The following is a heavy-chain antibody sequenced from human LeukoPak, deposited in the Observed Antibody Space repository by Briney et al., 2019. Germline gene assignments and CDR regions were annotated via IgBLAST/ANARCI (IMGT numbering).Heavy chain of an antibody. CDR3: ARGEQWLVRTKGFDY. Sequence: ASVKVSCKASGYTFTSYGISWVRQAPGQGLEWMGWISAYNGNTNYAQKLQGRVTMTTDTSTSTAYMELRSLRSDDTAVYYCARGEQWLVRTKGFDYWGQGTLVTVSS. CDR1: GYTFTSYG. V-gene: IGHV1-18*01. CDR2: ISAYNGNT. D-gene: IGHD6-19*01. J-gene: IGHJ4*02.